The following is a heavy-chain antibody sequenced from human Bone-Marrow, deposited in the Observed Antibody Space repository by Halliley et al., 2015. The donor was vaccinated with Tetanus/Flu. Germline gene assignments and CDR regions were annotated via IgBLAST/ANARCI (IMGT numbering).Heavy chain of an antibody. D-gene: IGHD3-16*01. J-gene: IGHJ4*02. CDR1: GYSISSGYY. V-gene: IGHV4-38-2*02. CDR3: AREGGVRVFLN. CDR2: VYHSGST. Sequence: TLSLTCAVSGYSISSGYYWGWVRQPPGKGLEWIGSVYHSGSTFYSPSLKSRVSISVDTSKNQFSLKVRSVTAADTAVFYCAREGGVRVFLNWGQGTLVTVSS.